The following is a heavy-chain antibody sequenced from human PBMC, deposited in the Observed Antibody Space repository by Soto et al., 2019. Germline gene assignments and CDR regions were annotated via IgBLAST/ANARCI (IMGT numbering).Heavy chain of an antibody. CDR1: GFTFSSYG. Sequence: QVQLVESGGGVVQPGRSLRLSCAASGFTFSSYGMHWVRQAPGKGLEWVAVIWYDGSNKYYADSVKGRFTISRDNSKNTLYLQMNSFRAEDTAVYYCARSMLAWSYNVPTCYGMDVWGQGTTVKVSS. CDR3: ARSMLAWSYNVPTCYGMDV. CDR2: IWYDGSNK. V-gene: IGHV3-33*01. D-gene: IGHD2-8*01. J-gene: IGHJ6*02.